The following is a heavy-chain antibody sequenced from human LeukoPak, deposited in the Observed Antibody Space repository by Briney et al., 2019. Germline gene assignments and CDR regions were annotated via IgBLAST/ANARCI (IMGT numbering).Heavy chain of an antibody. D-gene: IGHD1-14*01. V-gene: IGHV4-39*07. CDR2: IYYSGST. CDR3: ARSPELNWFDP. Sequence: SEPLSLTCTVSGDSISSSSYYWGWIRPPPGKGLEWIGNIYYSGSTYYNPSLKSRVIISVDTSKNQFSLKVRSVTAADTAVYYCARSPELNWFDPWGQGTLVTVSS. CDR1: GDSISSSSYY. J-gene: IGHJ5*02.